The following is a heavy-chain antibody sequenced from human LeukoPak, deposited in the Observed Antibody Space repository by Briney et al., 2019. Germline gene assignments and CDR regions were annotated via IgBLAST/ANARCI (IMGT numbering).Heavy chain of an antibody. V-gene: IGHV3-23*01. D-gene: IGHD3-22*01. CDR3: AIMHPYYDGNGYWVQ. J-gene: IGHJ4*02. Sequence: GGSLRLSCAASGFTFSSYAMSWVRQAPGKGLEWVSGIDTSGGSTAYADSVKGRFTISRDNPRNTLYMQMNSLRAEDTALYYCAIMHPYYDGNGYWVQWGQGTLVTVSS. CDR2: IDTSGGST. CDR1: GFTFSSYA.